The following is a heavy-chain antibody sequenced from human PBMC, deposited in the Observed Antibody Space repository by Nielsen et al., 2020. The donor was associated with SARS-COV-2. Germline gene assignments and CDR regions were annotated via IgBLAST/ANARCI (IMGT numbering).Heavy chain of an antibody. Sequence: GSLRLSCTVSGGSISSSSYYWGWIRQPPGKGLEWIGSIYYSGSTYYNPSLKSRVTISVDTSKNQFSLKLSSVTAADTAVYYCARLAPYYYYMDVWGKGTTVTVSS. J-gene: IGHJ6*03. CDR3: ARLAPYYYYMDV. CDR2: IYYSGST. CDR1: GGSISSSSYY. V-gene: IGHV4-39*07. D-gene: IGHD5-12*01.